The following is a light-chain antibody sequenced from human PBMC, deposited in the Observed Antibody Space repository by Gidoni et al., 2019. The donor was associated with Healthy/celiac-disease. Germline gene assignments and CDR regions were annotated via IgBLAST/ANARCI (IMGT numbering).Light chain of an antibody. CDR1: NIGSKS. CDR2: YDS. J-gene: IGLJ2*01. V-gene: IGLV3-21*04. CDR3: QVWDSSTDRVV. Sequence: SYVLTQPPSVSVAPGKTARITCGENNIGSKSVHWYQQKPGQAPVLVIYYDSDRPSGIPELFSGSNSGNTATLTISRVEAGDEADYYCQVWDSSTDRVVFGGGTKLTVL.